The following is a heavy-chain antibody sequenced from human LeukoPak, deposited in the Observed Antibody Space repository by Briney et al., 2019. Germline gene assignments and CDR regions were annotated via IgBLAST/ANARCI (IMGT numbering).Heavy chain of an antibody. Sequence: GGSLRLSCAASGFTFSSYSMNWVRQAPGKGLEWDSYISSSSSTIYYADSVKGRFTISRDNAENSLYLQMSSLRAEDTAVYYCARDPRYSGYDYFDYWGQGTLVTVSS. CDR1: GFTFSSYS. CDR3: ARDPRYSGYDYFDY. D-gene: IGHD5-12*01. CDR2: ISSSSSTI. V-gene: IGHV3-48*01. J-gene: IGHJ4*02.